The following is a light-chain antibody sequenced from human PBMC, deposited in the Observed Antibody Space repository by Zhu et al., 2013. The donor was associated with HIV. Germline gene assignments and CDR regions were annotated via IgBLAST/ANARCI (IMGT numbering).Light chain of an antibody. CDR1: NSNIGAGYD. V-gene: IGLV1-40*01. J-gene: IGLJ2*01. CDR2: TDT. CDR3: QTYDFSLNGPI. Sequence: HSLLTQPPSVSGARGQRVTISCIGSNSNIGAGYDVHWYRQFPREVPKLLIFTDTHRHSDVPRRISASKSGPSASLTITGLQFEDEAVYFCQTYDFSLNGPIFGGGTDLTV.